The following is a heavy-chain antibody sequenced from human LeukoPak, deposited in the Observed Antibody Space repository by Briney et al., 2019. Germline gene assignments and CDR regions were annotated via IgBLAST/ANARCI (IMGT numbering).Heavy chain of an antibody. J-gene: IGHJ6*03. CDR3: ARALPSVTTGWGVYYYMDV. D-gene: IGHD4-17*01. Sequence: SVKVPCKASGGTFSSYAISWVRQGPGQGLEWMGGIIPIFGTANYAQKFQGRVTITADESTSTAYMELSSLRSEDTAVYYCARALPSVTTGWGVYYYMDVWGKGTTVTVSS. CDR1: GGTFSSYA. V-gene: IGHV1-69*13. CDR2: IIPIFGTA.